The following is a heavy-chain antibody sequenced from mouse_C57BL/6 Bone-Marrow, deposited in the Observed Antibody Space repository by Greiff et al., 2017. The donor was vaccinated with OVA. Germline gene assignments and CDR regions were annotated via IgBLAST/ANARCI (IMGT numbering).Heavy chain of an antibody. CDR1: GYSFTGYY. CDR3: ASNDGYGWYFDV. V-gene: IGHV1-42*01. D-gene: IGHD2-3*01. Sequence: EVQRVESGPELVKPGASVKISCKASGYSFTGYYMNWVKQSPEKSLEWIGEINPSTGGTTYNQKFKAKATLTVDKSSSTAYMQLKSLTSEDSAVYYCASNDGYGWYFDVWGTGTTVTVSS. CDR2: INPSTGGT. J-gene: IGHJ1*03.